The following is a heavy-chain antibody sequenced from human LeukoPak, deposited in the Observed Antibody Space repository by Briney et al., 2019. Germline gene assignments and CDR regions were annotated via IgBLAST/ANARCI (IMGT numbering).Heavy chain of an antibody. D-gene: IGHD6-19*01. Sequence: QTGGSLRLSCTASGFTFGDYAMSWFRHAPGKGLEWVGFIRSKAYGGTTEYAASVKGRFTISRDDSKSIACLQMNSLKTEDTAVYYCTRVLAVAGTSYYYYGMDVWGQGTTVTVSS. CDR3: TRVLAVAGTSYYYYGMDV. V-gene: IGHV3-49*03. CDR2: IRSKAYGGTT. CDR1: GFTFGDYA. J-gene: IGHJ6*02.